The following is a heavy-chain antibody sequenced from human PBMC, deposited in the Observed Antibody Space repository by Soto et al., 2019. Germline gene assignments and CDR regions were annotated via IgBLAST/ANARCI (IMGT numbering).Heavy chain of an antibody. J-gene: IGHJ5*02. Sequence: QVQLVQSGAEVKKPGASVKVSCKASGYTFTSYDINWVRQATGQGLEWMGWMNPNSGNTGYAQKFQGRVTMTRTTSISTAYVELSSLSFGDTAGYYCARHTDSGSYFDPGGQGPRVTVSS. D-gene: IGHD6-6*01. CDR1: GYTFTSYD. CDR3: ARHTDSGSYFDP. V-gene: IGHV1-8*01. CDR2: MNPNSGNT.